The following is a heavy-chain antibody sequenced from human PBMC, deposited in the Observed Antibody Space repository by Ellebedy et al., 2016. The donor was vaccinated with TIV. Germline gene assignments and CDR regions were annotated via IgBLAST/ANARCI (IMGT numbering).Heavy chain of an antibody. D-gene: IGHD3-10*01. Sequence: SETLSLTCTVSGDSISRSSYYWGWIRQPPGKGLEWIGSIYYTGSTDYNPSLQSRVAISADTSKNQFSLRLSSLTAADTAVYYCARWFGELLYVRWFDPWGQGTLVTVSS. V-gene: IGHV4-39*01. CDR3: ARWFGELLYVRWFDP. CDR1: GDSISRSSYY. CDR2: IYYTGST. J-gene: IGHJ5*02.